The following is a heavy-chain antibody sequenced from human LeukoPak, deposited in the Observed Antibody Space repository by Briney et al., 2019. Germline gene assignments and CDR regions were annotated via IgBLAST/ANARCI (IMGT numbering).Heavy chain of an antibody. CDR3: ARQYTALYYYYGMDV. CDR2: IIPIFGAA. J-gene: IGHJ6*02. Sequence: SVKVSCTASGGTFSSYAISWVRQAPGQGLEWMGGIIPIFGAANYAQKFQGRVTITADESTSTAYMELSSLRSEDTAVYYCARQYTALYYYYGMDVWGQGTTVTVSS. D-gene: IGHD2-2*02. CDR1: GGTFSSYA. V-gene: IGHV1-69*13.